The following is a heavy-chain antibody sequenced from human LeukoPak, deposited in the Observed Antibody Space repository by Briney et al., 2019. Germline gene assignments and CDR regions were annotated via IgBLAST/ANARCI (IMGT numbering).Heavy chain of an antibody. V-gene: IGHV3-7*01. CDR1: GFTFSSYS. Sequence: GGSLRLSCVVSGFTFSSYSMIWVRQAPGKGLQWVANMKKDGSETKYADSVKGRFTISIDNARNSLYLQMTSLRAEDTAVYYCGRHRSGSGTYFIDYWGQGMLVSVSS. J-gene: IGHJ4*02. D-gene: IGHD3-10*01. CDR3: GRHRSGSGTYFIDY. CDR2: MKKDGSET.